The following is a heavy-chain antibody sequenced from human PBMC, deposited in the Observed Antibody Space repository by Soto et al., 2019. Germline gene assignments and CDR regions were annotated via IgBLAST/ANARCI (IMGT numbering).Heavy chain of an antibody. V-gene: IGHV3-30-3*01. Sequence: QVQLVESGGGVIPPGRSLRVSCAASGFTFSNYAMHWVRQAPGKGLEWVAVVSYDGSKQFYADSVEGRFTISRDSSKSTLYLHMDNLRDEDTAVYYCARDRVYYYDYSGYYNFDYWGQGTLVTVSS. J-gene: IGHJ4*02. CDR2: VSYDGSKQ. CDR1: GFTFSNYA. CDR3: ARDRVYYYDYSGYYNFDY. D-gene: IGHD3-22*01.